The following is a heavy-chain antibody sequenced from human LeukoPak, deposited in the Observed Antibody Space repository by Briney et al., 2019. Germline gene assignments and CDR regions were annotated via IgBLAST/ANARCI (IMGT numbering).Heavy chain of an antibody. Sequence: GESLKISCQGSGYSFTSYWIGWVRQTPGKGLEWMGIIYPGDSDTRYSPSFQGQVTISADKSISTAYLQWSSLKASDTAMYYCAILGVGYDSYFDYWGQGTLVTVSS. J-gene: IGHJ4*02. V-gene: IGHV5-51*01. D-gene: IGHD3-3*01. CDR1: GYSFTSYW. CDR3: AILGVGYDSYFDY. CDR2: IYPGDSDT.